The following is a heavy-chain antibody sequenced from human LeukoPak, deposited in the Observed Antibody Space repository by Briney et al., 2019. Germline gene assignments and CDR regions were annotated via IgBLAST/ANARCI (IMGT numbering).Heavy chain of an antibody. Sequence: GSLRLSCAASGFTFSSYWMHWVRQAPGKGLVWVSRINSDGSSTSYADSVKGRFTISRDNAKNTLYLQMNSLRAEDTAVYYCAKGDSIRNFDYWGQGTLVTVSS. CDR1: GFTFSSYW. D-gene: IGHD2-21*01. CDR3: AKGDSIRNFDY. CDR2: INSDGSST. J-gene: IGHJ4*02. V-gene: IGHV3-74*01.